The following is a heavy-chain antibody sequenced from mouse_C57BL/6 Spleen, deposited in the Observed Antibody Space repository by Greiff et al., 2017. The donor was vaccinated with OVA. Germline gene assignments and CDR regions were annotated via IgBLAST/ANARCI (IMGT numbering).Heavy chain of an antibody. CDR3: ARRGNYYFDY. CDR1: GFTFSDYG. D-gene: IGHD2-1*01. J-gene: IGHJ2*01. V-gene: IGHV5-17*01. CDR2: ISSGSSTI. Sequence: EVQGVESGGGLVKPGGSLKLSCAASGFTFSDYGMHWVRQAPEKGLEWVAYISSGSSTIYYADTVKGRCTISRDNAKNTLVLQMTSLRSEDKAMYDCARRGNYYFDYWGQGTTLTVSS.